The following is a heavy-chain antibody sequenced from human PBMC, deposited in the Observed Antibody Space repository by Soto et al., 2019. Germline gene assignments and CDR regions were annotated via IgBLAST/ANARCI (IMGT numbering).Heavy chain of an antibody. CDR3: ARDRLYYYDSSGYPHFDY. V-gene: IGHV3-7*03. J-gene: IGHJ4*02. CDR1: GFTFSSYW. D-gene: IGHD3-22*01. Sequence: EVQLVESGGGVVQPGGSLRLSCAASGFTFSSYWMSWVRQAPGKGLEWVANIKQDGSKKYYVDSVKGRITISRDNAKNSLYLQMNSVRAEDTAVYYCARDRLYYYDSSGYPHFDYWGQGTLVTVSS. CDR2: IKQDGSKK.